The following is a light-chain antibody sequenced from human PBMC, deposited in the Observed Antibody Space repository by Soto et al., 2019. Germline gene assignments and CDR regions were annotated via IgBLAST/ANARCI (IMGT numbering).Light chain of an antibody. CDR3: MQATHFPRT. J-gene: IGKJ2*01. V-gene: IGKV2-24*01. CDR1: QRLEHSDGNIY. Sequence: DVVLTQTPLSAPVTLGQSASISCRSNQRLEHSDGNIYLKWLHQRPGQPLRLLIYKISKRFSGVPDRFSGSGAGTVFTLKISRVEAEDVGVYYCMQATHFPRTYGQGTKLEIK. CDR2: KIS.